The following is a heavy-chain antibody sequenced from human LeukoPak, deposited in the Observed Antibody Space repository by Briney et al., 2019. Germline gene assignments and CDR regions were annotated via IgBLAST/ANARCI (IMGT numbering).Heavy chain of an antibody. CDR3: ASYFYSSGWSVYDY. CDR1: GFTFSCYS. D-gene: IGHD6-19*01. V-gene: IGHV3-21*01. Sequence: GGSLRLSCAASGFTFSCYSMNWVRQAPGKGLEWVSSISSSSSYIYYADSVKGRFTISRDNAKNSLYLQMNGLRAEDTAVYYCASYFYSSGWSVYDYWGQGTLVTVSS. J-gene: IGHJ4*02. CDR2: ISSSSSYI.